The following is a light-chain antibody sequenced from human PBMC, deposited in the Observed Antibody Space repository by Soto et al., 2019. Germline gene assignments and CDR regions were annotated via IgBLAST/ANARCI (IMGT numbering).Light chain of an antibody. CDR3: QKYNSAPLT. Sequence: DIPMTQSPSSLSASLGDRVTITCRASQGISVYLAWFQQKPAKVPKLLIYAASTLQSGVPSRFSGSGSGTDFTLTISSLQPEDVATYYCQKYNSAPLTFGGGTKVEIK. J-gene: IGKJ4*01. CDR2: AAS. V-gene: IGKV1-27*01. CDR1: QGISVY.